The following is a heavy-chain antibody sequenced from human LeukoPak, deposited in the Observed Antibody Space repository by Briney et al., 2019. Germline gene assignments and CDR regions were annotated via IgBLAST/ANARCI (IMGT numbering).Heavy chain of an antibody. CDR3: AKDRVGALLYFDS. CDR2: ISGSDGST. Sequence: QPGGSLRLSCAASGFTFSSYEMNWVRQAPGKGLEWVSTISGSDGSTYYADSVKGRFTISRDNSKNTLYLQMNSLRAEDTAVYSCAKDRVGALLYFDSWGQGILVTVSS. J-gene: IGHJ4*02. D-gene: IGHD1-26*01. V-gene: IGHV3-23*01. CDR1: GFTFSSYE.